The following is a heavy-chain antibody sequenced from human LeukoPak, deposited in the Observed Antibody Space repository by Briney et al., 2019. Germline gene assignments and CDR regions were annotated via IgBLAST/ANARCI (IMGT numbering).Heavy chain of an antibody. V-gene: IGHV1-69*13. Sequence: SVKVSCKASGGTFSSYAISWVRQAPGQGLEWMGGIIPIFGTANYAQKFQGRVTITADESMSTAYMELSSLRSEDTAVYYCASGGYSYGFYYYYGMGVWGQGTAVTVSS. D-gene: IGHD5-18*01. CDR3: ASGGYSYGFYYYYGMGV. CDR1: GGTFSSYA. J-gene: IGHJ6*02. CDR2: IIPIFGTA.